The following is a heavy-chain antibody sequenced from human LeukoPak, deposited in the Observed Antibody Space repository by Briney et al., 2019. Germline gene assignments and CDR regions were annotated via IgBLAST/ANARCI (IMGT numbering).Heavy chain of an antibody. Sequence: ASVKVSCKASGYTFTSYGISWVRQAPGQGLEWMGWISAYNGNTNYAQKLRGRVTMTTDTSTSTAYMELRSLRSDDTAVYYCARSFAPGVAAAGVYYWGQGTLVTVSS. CDR2: ISAYNGNT. CDR1: GYTFTSYG. CDR3: ARSFAPGVAAAGVYY. J-gene: IGHJ4*02. V-gene: IGHV1-18*01. D-gene: IGHD6-13*01.